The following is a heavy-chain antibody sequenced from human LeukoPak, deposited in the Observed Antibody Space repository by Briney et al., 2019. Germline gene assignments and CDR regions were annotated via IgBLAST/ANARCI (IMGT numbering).Heavy chain of an antibody. J-gene: IGHJ6*02. CDR1: GFTFSSYS. Sequence: GGSLRLSCAASGFTFSSYSMNWVRQGPGKGLEWVSSISGSSSYIYYADSVKGRFTISRDSAKNSLYVQMNSLRAEDTAVYYCARDQRDYGSGSYYGMDVWGQGTTVTVSS. V-gene: IGHV3-21*01. CDR2: ISGSSSYI. D-gene: IGHD3-10*01. CDR3: ARDQRDYGSGSYYGMDV.